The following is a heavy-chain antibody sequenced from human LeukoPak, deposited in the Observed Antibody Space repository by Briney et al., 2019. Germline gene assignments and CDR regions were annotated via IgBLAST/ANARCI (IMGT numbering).Heavy chain of an antibody. Sequence: ASVKVSCKASGYTFTSYGISWVRQAPGQGLEWMGWINTNTGNPTYAQGFTGRFVFSLDTSVSTAYLQISSLKAEDTAVYYCARVGWPHYYYYMDVWGKGTTVTVSS. CDR2: INTNTGNP. CDR3: ARVGWPHYYYYMDV. V-gene: IGHV7-4-1*02. CDR1: GYTFTSYG. D-gene: IGHD3-10*01. J-gene: IGHJ6*03.